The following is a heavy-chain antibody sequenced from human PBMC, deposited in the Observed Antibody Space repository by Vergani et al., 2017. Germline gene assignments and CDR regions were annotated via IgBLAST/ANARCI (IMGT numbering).Heavy chain of an antibody. CDR2: ISAYNGNT. V-gene: IGHV1-3*01. Sequence: QVQLVQSGAEVKKPGASVKVSCKASGYTFTSYAMHWVRQAPGQRLEWMGWISAYNGNTNYAQKLQGRVTMTTDTSTSTAYMELRGLRSDDTAVYYCARDGPYSSSWYVANFDYWGQGTLVTVSS. CDR1: GYTFTSYA. D-gene: IGHD6-13*01. J-gene: IGHJ4*02. CDR3: ARDGPYSSSWYVANFDY.